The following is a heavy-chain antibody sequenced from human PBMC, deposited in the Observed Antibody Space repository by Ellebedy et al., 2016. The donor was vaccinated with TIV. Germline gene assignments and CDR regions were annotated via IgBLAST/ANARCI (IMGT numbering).Heavy chain of an antibody. Sequence: PGGSLRLSCTASGFTFRDYSMNWVRQIPGKGLEWVSSITARSGSTFYADSVKGRFTISRDNSDNIVYLQMNSLRAEDTATDYCARGRTTMVLYYFHDWGQGTLVTVSS. CDR2: ITARSGST. J-gene: IGHJ4*02. V-gene: IGHV3-23*01. D-gene: IGHD5-18*01. CDR3: ARGRTTMVLYYFHD. CDR1: GFTFRDYS.